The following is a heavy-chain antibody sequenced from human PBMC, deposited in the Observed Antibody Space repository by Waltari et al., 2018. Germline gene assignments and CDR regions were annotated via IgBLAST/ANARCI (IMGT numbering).Heavy chain of an antibody. CDR3: GHLGNPSYYMDV. CDR2: INHSGST. V-gene: IGHV4-34*01. CDR1: GGSCSGYY. J-gene: IGHJ6*03. Sequence: QVQLQQWGAGLLKPSETLSLTCAVYGGSCSGYYWSWIRQPPGKGLEWIGEINHSGSTNYNPSLKSRVTISVDTSKNQFSLKLSSVTAADTAVYYCGHLGNPSYYMDVWGKGTTVTISS.